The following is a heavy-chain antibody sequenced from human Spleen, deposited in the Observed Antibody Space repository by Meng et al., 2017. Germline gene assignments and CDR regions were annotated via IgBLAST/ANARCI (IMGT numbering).Heavy chain of an antibody. J-gene: IGHJ4*02. CDR1: GGSFSGYY. CDR3: ARGPHYYSWSGIDY. Sequence: QVQLQQWGAGLLKPSETLSLTCAVYGGSFSGYYWSWIRQPPGKGLEWIGEINHSGSTNYNPSLKSRVTISVDTSKNQFSLKLSSVTAADTAVYYCARGPHYYSWSGIDYWGQGALVTVSS. D-gene: IGHD3-3*01. V-gene: IGHV4-34*01. CDR2: INHSGST.